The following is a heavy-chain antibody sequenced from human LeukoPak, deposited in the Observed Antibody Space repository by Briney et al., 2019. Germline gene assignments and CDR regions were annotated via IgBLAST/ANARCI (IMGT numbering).Heavy chain of an antibody. V-gene: IGHV3-30*04. D-gene: IGHD5-12*01. CDR3: ARDRRYRDYDPRRGYNYYYYMDV. CDR2: ISYDGSNK. CDR1: GFTFSSYA. Sequence: GGSLRLSCAASGFTFSSYAMHWVRQAPGKGLEWVAVISYDGSNKYYADSVKGRFTISRDNAKNSLYLQMNSLRAEDTAIYYCARDRRYRDYDPRRGYNYYYYMDVWGKGTTVTVSS. J-gene: IGHJ6*03.